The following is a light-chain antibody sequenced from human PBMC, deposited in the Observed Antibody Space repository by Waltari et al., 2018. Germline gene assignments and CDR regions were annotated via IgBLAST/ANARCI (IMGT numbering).Light chain of an antibody. CDR1: SSDVGGYNY. V-gene: IGLV2-14*03. CDR3: SSYISSSALEL. Sequence: SGSPGQSITISCTGTSSDVGGYNYVSWYQQHPGKAPKLMIYDVSNRPSGVSNRFSGSKSGNTAALTISGLQAEDEADYYCSSYISSSALELFGGGTSLTVL. J-gene: IGLJ2*01. CDR2: DVS.